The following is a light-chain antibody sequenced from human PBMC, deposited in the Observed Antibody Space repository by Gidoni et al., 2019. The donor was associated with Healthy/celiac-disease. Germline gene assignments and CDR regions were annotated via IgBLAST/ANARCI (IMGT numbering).Light chain of an antibody. Sequence: GSPGQSITISCTGTSSDVGGYNYVSWYQQHPGKAPKLTIYEVSNRPSGVSNRFSGSKSGNTASLTISGLQAEDEADYYCSSYTSSSTLYVVFGGGTKLTVL. CDR2: EVS. J-gene: IGLJ2*01. CDR3: SSYTSSSTLYVV. CDR1: SSDVGGYNY. V-gene: IGLV2-14*01.